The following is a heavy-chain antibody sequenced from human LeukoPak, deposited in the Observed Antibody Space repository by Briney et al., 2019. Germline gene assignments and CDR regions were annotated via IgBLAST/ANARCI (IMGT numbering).Heavy chain of an antibody. CDR1: GGSISSYY. D-gene: IGHD3-9*01. J-gene: IGHJ4*02. V-gene: IGHV4-4*07. Sequence: PSETLPLTCTVSGGSISSYYWSWIRQPAGKGLEWIGRIYTSGSTNYNPSLKSRVTMSVDTSKNQFSLKLSSVTAADTAVYYCAREDRYDILTGYSSTFDYWGQGTLVTVSS. CDR2: IYTSGST. CDR3: AREDRYDILTGYSSTFDY.